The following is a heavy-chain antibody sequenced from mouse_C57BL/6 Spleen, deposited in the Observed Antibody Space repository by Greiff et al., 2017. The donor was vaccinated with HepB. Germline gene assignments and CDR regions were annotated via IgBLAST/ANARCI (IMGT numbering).Heavy chain of an antibody. J-gene: IGHJ3*01. CDR3: ARGGSNDAFAY. D-gene: IGHD2-12*01. CDR1: GYTFTSYG. V-gene: IGHV1-81*01. CDR2: IYPRSGNT. Sequence: VQLQQSGAELARPGASVKLSCKASGYTFTSYGISWVKQRTGQGLEWIGEIYPRSGNTYYNEKFKGKATLTADKSSSTAYMELRSLTSEDSAVYFCARGGSNDAFAYWGQGTLVTVSA.